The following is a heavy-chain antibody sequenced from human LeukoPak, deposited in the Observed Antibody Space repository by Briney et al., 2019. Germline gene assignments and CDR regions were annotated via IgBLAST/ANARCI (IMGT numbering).Heavy chain of an antibody. J-gene: IGHJ3*02. V-gene: IGHV3-23*01. CDR1: GFTFSSYA. D-gene: IGHD3-3*01. CDR2: ISIGGCSK. Sequence: GGSLRLSCAASGFTFSSYAMSWVRQAPGKGLEWVSGISIGGCSKYYADSVKGRFTISRDNSNNTLYLQMNSLRAEDTAVYYCAKVIAIFGVVNDAFDMWGQGTRVTVSS. CDR3: AKVIAIFGVVNDAFDM.